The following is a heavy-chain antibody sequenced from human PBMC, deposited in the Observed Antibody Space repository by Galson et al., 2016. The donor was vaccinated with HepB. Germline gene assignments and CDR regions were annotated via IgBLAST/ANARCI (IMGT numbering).Heavy chain of an antibody. D-gene: IGHD4-23*01. CDR1: GFTLSSNA. J-gene: IGHJ4*02. Sequence: SLRLSCAVSGFTLSSNAMAWVRQAPGKGLEWVSAIGGSDDRTDYADSVKGRFSISRDSSKNTLYLQMNSLRVEDTAVYYCAKDLLRWSFDYWGQGTLVTVSS. CDR3: AKDLLRWSFDY. CDR2: IGGSDDRT. V-gene: IGHV3-23*01.